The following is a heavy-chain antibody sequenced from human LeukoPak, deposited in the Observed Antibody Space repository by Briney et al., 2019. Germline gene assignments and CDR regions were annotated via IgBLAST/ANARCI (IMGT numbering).Heavy chain of an antibody. CDR3: AKDFRIGYSAHFDY. J-gene: IGHJ4*02. V-gene: IGHV3-74*01. D-gene: IGHD2-21*01. CDR1: GFTFSSSW. Sequence: GGSLRLSCAASGFTFSSSWMHWVRQAPEKGLVWVSRINSDGSSTSYADSVKGRFTISRDNAKNTLYLQMDSLRGEDTAVYYCAKDFRIGYSAHFDYWGQGALVTVSS. CDR2: INSDGSST.